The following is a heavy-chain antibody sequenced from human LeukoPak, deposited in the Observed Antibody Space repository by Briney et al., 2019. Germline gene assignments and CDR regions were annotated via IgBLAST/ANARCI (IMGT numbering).Heavy chain of an antibody. CDR2: IWYDGSNK. CDR3: AREGRDDYSYAFDI. D-gene: IGHD5-24*01. V-gene: IGHV3-33*01. CDR1: GFXFSSYG. J-gene: IGHJ3*02. Sequence: GGSLRLSCAASGFXFSSYGMHWVRQAPGKGLEWVAVIWYDGSNKYYADSVKGRFTISRDNSKNTLYLQMNSLRAEDTAVYYCAREGRDDYSYAFDIWGQGTKVSVSS.